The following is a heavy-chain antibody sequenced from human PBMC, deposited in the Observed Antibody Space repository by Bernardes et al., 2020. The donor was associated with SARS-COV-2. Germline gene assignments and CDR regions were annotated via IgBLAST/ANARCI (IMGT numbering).Heavy chain of an antibody. Sequence: GGYLRLSCAASGFTFSSYGMHWVRQAPGKGLEWVAVIWYDGSNKYYADSVKGRFTISRDNSKNTLYLQMNSLRAEDTAVYYCARDGGKSGYYPYYFDYWGQGTLVTVSS. D-gene: IGHD3-22*01. CDR3: ARDGGKSGYYPYYFDY. CDR1: GFTFSSYG. V-gene: IGHV3-33*01. J-gene: IGHJ4*02. CDR2: IWYDGSNK.